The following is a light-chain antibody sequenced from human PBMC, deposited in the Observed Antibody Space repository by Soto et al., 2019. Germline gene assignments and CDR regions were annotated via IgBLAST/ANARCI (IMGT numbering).Light chain of an antibody. CDR3: MQSTQLPPT. CDR1: QSLLHITGETF. J-gene: IGKJ5*01. Sequence: DVVMTQTPLSLSVAPGQPASISCKSSQSLLHITGETFLFWYLQKPGQSPQLLIYEVSTRVSGVPDRFSGSGSGTHFTLEISRVEPDDIGTYYCMQSTQLPPTFGQGTRLGIE. CDR2: EVS. V-gene: IGKV2D-29*02.